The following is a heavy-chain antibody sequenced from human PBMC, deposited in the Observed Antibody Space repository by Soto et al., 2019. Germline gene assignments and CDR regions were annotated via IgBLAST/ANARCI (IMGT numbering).Heavy chain of an antibody. V-gene: IGHV1-69*02. D-gene: IGHD3-10*01. CDR3: ATSYGSGYRAFDY. CDR2: INPILSMS. Sequence: QVQLVQCGAEVKKPGSSVKVSCKASGDTFSFYTINWVRQAPGLGLEWVGRINPILSMSNYAQKFQGRVTMTADKSTSTAYMELRSLRFEDTAIYYCATSYGSGYRAFDYWGQGALVTVSS. J-gene: IGHJ4*02. CDR1: GDTFSFYT.